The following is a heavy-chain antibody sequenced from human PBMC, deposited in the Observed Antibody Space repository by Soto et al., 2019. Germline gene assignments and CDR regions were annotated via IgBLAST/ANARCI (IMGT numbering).Heavy chain of an antibody. CDR1: GYTFTSYY. V-gene: IGHV1-46*01. Sequence: ASVKVSCKASGYTFTSYYMHWVRQAPGQGLEWMGIINPSGGSTSYAQKFQGRVTMTRDTSTSTVYMELSSLRSEDTAVYYCARERIAAADPGAAYYYYGMDVWGQGTTVTVSS. CDR3: ARERIAAADPGAAYYYYGMDV. D-gene: IGHD6-13*01. J-gene: IGHJ6*02. CDR2: INPSGGST.